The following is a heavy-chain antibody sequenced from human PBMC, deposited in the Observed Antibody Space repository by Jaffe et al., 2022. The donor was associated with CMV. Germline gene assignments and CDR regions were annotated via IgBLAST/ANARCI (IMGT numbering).Heavy chain of an antibody. J-gene: IGHJ2*01. CDR3: AKTVNSVWFFDL. V-gene: IGHV3-23*04. Sequence: EVQLVESGGGLVQPGGSLRLSCVASGFAFSSYAMSWVRQAPGKGLEWVSSISGSGTTFYTDSVKGRFTISRDNSKNTLYLQMNSLRADDTALYYCAKTVNSVWFFDLWGRGTLVTVSS. CDR2: ISGSGTT. CDR1: GFAFSSYA. D-gene: IGHD1-20*01.